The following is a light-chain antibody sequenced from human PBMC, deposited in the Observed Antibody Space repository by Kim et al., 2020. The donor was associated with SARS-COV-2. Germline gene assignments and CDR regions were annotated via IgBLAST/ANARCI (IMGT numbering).Light chain of an antibody. Sequence: IVLTQSPGTLSLSPGERATLSCRASQSVDSNYLAWYQHKPGQAPRLLMYGASSRATGIPDRFSGSGSGTDFTLTISRLEPEDFAVYYCQQYAGSPWTFGQGTKVDIK. CDR2: GAS. J-gene: IGKJ1*01. V-gene: IGKV3-20*01. CDR1: QSVDSNY. CDR3: QQYAGSPWT.